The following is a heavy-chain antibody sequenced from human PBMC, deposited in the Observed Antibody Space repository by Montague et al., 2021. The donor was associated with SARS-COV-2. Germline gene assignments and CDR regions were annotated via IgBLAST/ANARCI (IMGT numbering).Heavy chain of an antibody. CDR1: GRSFTNYY. Sequence: SETLSLTCAVSGRSFTNYYCNWIRRPPVKGLEWIGEIKHGGSHDNPSLKSRVTISVDTSKRQFSLTMTSMTAADTALYVCASAPVGGHWYAGMDVWGHGTMVTVSS. V-gene: IGHV4-34*01. D-gene: IGHD1-26*01. J-gene: IGHJ6*02. CDR2: IKHGGS. CDR3: ASAPVGGHWYAGMDV.